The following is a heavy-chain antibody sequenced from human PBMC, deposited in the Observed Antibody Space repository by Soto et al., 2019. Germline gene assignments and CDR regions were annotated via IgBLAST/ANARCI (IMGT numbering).Heavy chain of an antibody. V-gene: IGHV3-15*01. CDR3: TTGHY. CDR2: IKDKTDGGTT. Sequence: EVQLVESGGGLAKPGGSLRLSCTASGFTFSNMWMSWVRQAPGKGLEWVGRIKDKTDGGTTDYAAPVKGRFAISRDDSKRRLYLQMNSLKTDDTAVYYCTTGHYWGQGTLVTVSS. CDR1: GFTFSNMW. J-gene: IGHJ4*02.